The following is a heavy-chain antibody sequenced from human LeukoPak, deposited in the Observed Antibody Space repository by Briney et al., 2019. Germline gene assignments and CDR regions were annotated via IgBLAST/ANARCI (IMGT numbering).Heavy chain of an antibody. CDR2: IHYSRNT. J-gene: IGHJ4*02. V-gene: IGHV4-30-4*01. CDR3: IRVGTATFDY. D-gene: IGHD1-1*01. Sequence: SQTLSLTCTVSVGSNSIGDYYWSWIRQPPGKGPEWIGYIHYSRNTDYNPSLKSRVTMSMDTSKTQFSLKLSSVTAADTDMYYCIRVGTATFDYWGQGTLVTVSS. CDR1: VGSNSIGDYY.